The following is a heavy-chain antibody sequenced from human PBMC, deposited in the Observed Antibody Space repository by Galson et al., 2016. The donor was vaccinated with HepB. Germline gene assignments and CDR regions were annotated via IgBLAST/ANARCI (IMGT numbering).Heavy chain of an antibody. J-gene: IGHJ1*01. CDR2: MNPASGDT. D-gene: IGHD6-6*01. CDR1: GYGFTIYD. CDR3: TRGPYIGASGRSREAQY. V-gene: IGHV1-8*01. Sequence: SVKVSCKASGYGFTIYDINWVRQATGQGLEWMGWMNPASGDTGYAQKFQGRVTMTRDTSITTAYMELSSLRSDDTAVYYCTRGPYIGASGRSREAQYWGQGTLVTVSS.